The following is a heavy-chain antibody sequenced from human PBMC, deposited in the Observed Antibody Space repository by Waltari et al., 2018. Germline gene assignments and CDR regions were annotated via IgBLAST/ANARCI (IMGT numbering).Heavy chain of an antibody. D-gene: IGHD3-22*01. CDR1: GSSLSSDW. V-gene: IGHV3-7*01. J-gene: IGHJ4*02. CDR3: ARGRGYIIDY. Sequence: EVQVVESGGGLVQPGGSLRLSCAPSGSSLSSDWMNWVRQAPGKGLEWGAIIKGDGSEKHYVDSVKGRFTISRDNARNSLFLQMNSLRAEDTAVYFCARGRGYIIDYWGQGSLVTVSS. CDR2: IKGDGSEK.